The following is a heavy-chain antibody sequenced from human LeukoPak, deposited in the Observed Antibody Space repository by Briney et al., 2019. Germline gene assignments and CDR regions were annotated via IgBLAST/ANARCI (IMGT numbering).Heavy chain of an antibody. D-gene: IGHD5-24*01. CDR1: GYTFTGYY. CDR3: ARVYRGMASDAFDI. V-gene: IGHV1-2*02. Sequence: ASVKVSCKASGYTFTGYYMHWVRQAPGQGLEWMGWINPNSGGTNYAQKFQGRVTMTRGTSISTAYMELSRLRSDDTAVYYCARVYRGMASDAFDIWGQGTMVTVSS. CDR2: INPNSGGT. J-gene: IGHJ3*02.